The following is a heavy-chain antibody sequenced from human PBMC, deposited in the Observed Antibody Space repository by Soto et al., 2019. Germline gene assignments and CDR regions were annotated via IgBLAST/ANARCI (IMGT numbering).Heavy chain of an antibody. Sequence: ASVKVSCKASGGTFSSYAISWVRQAPGQGLEWMGGIIPIFGTANYAQKFQGRVTITADESTSTAYMELSSLRSEDTAVYYCARALVWSGSYYAFDYWGQGTLVTVSS. V-gene: IGHV1-69*13. CDR3: ARALVWSGSYYAFDY. D-gene: IGHD1-26*01. CDR2: IIPIFGTA. CDR1: GGTFSSYA. J-gene: IGHJ4*02.